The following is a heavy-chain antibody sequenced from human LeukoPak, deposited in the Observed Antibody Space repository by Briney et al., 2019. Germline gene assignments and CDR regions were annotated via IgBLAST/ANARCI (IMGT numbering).Heavy chain of an antibody. CDR2: ISAYNGNT. D-gene: IGHD2-2*01. J-gene: IGHJ5*02. CDR1: GYTFTNYG. CDR3: ARGGVVPPAVVNWFGP. V-gene: IGHV1-18*01. Sequence: ASVKVSCKASGYTFTNYGISWVRQAPGQGLEWMGWISAYNGNTNYAQKLQGRVTMTTDTSTTTAYMELGSLRSDDTAVYYCARGGVVPPAVVNWFGPWGQGTLVTVSS.